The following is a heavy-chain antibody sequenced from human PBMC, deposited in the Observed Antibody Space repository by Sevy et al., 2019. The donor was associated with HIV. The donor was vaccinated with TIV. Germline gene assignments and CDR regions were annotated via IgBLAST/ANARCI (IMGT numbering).Heavy chain of an antibody. CDR2: ISAYNGNT. CDR3: ARGGAYDSSGYYYGY. V-gene: IGHV1-18*04. J-gene: IGHJ4*02. CDR1: GYTFTSYG. Sequence: ASVKVSCKASGYTFTSYGISWVRQAPGQGLEWMGWISAYNGNTNYAQKLQGRVTMTTDTSTSTAYMELRSLRSDDPAVYYCARGGAYDSSGYYYGYWGQGTLVTVSS. D-gene: IGHD3-22*01.